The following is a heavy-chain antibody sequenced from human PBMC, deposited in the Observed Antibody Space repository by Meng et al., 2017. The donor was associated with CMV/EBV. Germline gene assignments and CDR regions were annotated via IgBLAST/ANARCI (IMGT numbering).Heavy chain of an antibody. CDR3: TRGKESLWASTGYLLGH. J-gene: IGHJ4*02. D-gene: IGHD2-15*01. CDR1: GVTFSGSA. Sequence: GESLKISCAASGVTFSGSAMHWVRQASGKGLEWVGRIRSKANSYATAYAASVKGRFTISGDDSKSIAYLQMNSLKTEDTAVYYCTRGKESLWASTGYLLGHWGQGTLVTVSS. V-gene: IGHV3-73*01. CDR2: IRSKANSYAT.